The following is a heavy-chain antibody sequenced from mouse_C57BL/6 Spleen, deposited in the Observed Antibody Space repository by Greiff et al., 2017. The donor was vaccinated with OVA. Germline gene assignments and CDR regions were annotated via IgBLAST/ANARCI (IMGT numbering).Heavy chain of an antibody. D-gene: IGHD2-12*01. Sequence: QVQLQQSGAELMKPGASVKLSCKATGYTFTGYWIEWVKQRPGHGLEWIGEIVPGSGSTNYNEKFKGKATFTADTSSNTAYMQLSSLTTEDSAIYYCARRQPDDGAYYYAMDYWGQGTSVTVSS. CDR3: ARRQPDDGAYYYAMDY. CDR2: IVPGSGST. CDR1: GYTFTGYW. J-gene: IGHJ4*01. V-gene: IGHV1-9*01.